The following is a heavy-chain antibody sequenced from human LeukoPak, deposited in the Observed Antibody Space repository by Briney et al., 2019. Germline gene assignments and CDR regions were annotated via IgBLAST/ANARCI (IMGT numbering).Heavy chain of an antibody. J-gene: IGHJ5*02. Sequence: GALRLSCAASGFTFSSYAMSWVRQAPGKGLEWVSGISGSGGSTYYADSVKGRFTISRDNSKNTLYLQMNSLRAEDTAVYYCASAGGSSMALRFRWFDPWGQGTLVTVSS. CDR1: GFTFSSYA. D-gene: IGHD6-6*01. CDR2: ISGSGGST. V-gene: IGHV3-23*01. CDR3: ASAGGSSMALRFRWFDP.